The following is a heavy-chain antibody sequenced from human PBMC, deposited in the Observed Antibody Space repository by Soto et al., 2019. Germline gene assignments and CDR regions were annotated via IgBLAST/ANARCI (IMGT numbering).Heavy chain of an antibody. J-gene: IGHJ4*02. CDR1: GGSISSSSYY. V-gene: IGHV4-39*01. Sequence: SETLSLTCTVSGGSISSSSYYWGWVRQPPGKGLEWIGSIYYSGSTYYNPSLKSRVTISVDTSKNQFSLKLSSVTAADTAVYYCARNGDYYDSSGYPGLFEYWGQATLVTVSS. CDR2: IYYSGST. D-gene: IGHD3-22*01. CDR3: ARNGDYYDSSGYPGLFEY.